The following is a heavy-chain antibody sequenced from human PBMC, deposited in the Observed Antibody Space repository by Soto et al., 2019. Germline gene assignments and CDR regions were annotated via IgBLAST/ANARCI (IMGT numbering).Heavy chain of an antibody. V-gene: IGHV1-69*13. Sequence: EASVKVSCKASGGTFSSYAISWVRQAPGQGLEWMGGIIPIFGTANYAQKFQGRVTITADESTSTAYMELSSLRSEDTAVYYCASGAPTLYYGMDVWGQGTTVTVSS. J-gene: IGHJ6*02. CDR2: IIPIFGTA. D-gene: IGHD3-16*01. CDR1: GGTFSSYA. CDR3: ASGAPTLYYGMDV.